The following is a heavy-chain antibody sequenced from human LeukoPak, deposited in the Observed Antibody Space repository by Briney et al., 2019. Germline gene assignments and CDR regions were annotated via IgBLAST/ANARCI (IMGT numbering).Heavy chain of an antibody. CDR2: IIPILGIA. CDR3: ARDSDWNYPFDY. CDR1: GDTVSSYT. D-gene: IGHD1-7*01. Sequence: GSSVKVSCKASGDTVSSYTISWVRQAPGQGLEWMGRIIPILGIANYAQKFQGRVTITADKSTSTAYMELSSLRSEDTAVYYCARDSDWNYPFDYWGQGTLVTVSS. J-gene: IGHJ4*02. V-gene: IGHV1-69*04.